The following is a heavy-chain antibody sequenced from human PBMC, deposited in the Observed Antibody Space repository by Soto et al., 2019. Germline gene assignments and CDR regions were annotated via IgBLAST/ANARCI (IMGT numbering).Heavy chain of an antibody. V-gene: IGHV6-1*01. Sequence: SQTLSLPCAISGDSVSSNSAAWNWIRQSPSRGLEWLGRTYYRSKWYNDYAVSVKSRITINPDTSKNQFSLQLNSVTPEDTAVYYCARDPNKYCSGGSCYYFDYWGQGTLVTVSS. D-gene: IGHD2-15*01. J-gene: IGHJ4*02. CDR2: TYYRSKWYN. CDR1: GDSVSSNSAA. CDR3: ARDPNKYCSGGSCYYFDY.